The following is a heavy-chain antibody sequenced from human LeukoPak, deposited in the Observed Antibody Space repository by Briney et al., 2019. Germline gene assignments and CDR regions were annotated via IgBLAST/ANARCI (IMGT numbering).Heavy chain of an antibody. CDR2: INPNSGGT. CDR1: GYTFTGYY. Sequence: ASVKVSCKASGYTFTGYYMHWVRQAPGQGLEWMGRINPNSGGTNYAQKFQGRVTMTRDTSTSTVYMELSSLRSEDTAVYYCARETPDIVVVPAARLDYWGQGTLVTVSS. D-gene: IGHD2-2*01. CDR3: ARETPDIVVVPAARLDY. V-gene: IGHV1-2*06. J-gene: IGHJ4*02.